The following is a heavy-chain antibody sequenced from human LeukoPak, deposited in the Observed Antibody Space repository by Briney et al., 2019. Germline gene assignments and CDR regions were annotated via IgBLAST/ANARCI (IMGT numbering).Heavy chain of an antibody. Sequence: GGSLRLSCAASGFTFDDYAMHWVRQAPGKGLEWASYISSSGNTIYYADSVKGRFTISRDNAKNSLYLQMNSLRAEDTAVYYCAELGITMIGGVWGKGTTVTISS. CDR2: ISSSGNTI. CDR1: GFTFDDYA. V-gene: IGHV3-48*03. J-gene: IGHJ6*04. D-gene: IGHD3-10*02. CDR3: AELGITMIGGV.